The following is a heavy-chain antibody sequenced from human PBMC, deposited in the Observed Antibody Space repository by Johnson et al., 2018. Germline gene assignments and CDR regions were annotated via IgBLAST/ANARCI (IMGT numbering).Heavy chain of an antibody. Sequence: VQLQESGGGLVQXGGSXRLXCAASGFTFSSYWMHWGRQAPGKGLVWVSRIKSDGSRTTYAESVKGRFTISRDNSKNTLYLQMNSLRAKDTALYYCARARSWGIQLYYYYYGMDVWCQGTTVTVSS. J-gene: IGHJ6*02. D-gene: IGHD5-18*01. CDR3: ARARSWGIQLYYYYYGMDV. V-gene: IGHV3-74*01. CDR2: IKSDGSRT. CDR1: GFTFSSYW.